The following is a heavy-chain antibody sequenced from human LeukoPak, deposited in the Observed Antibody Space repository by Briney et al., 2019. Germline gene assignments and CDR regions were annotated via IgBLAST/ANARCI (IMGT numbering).Heavy chain of an antibody. Sequence: GGSLRLSWAASGFTFSSYDMHWVRQATGKGLEWVSAIGTAGDTYYPGSVKGRLTISRENAKNSLYLQMNSLRAEDTAVYYCARDFLGSMDVWGQGTTVTVSS. V-gene: IGHV3-13*01. D-gene: IGHD2/OR15-2a*01. CDR3: ARDFLGSMDV. J-gene: IGHJ6*02. CDR1: GFTFSSYD. CDR2: IGTAGDT.